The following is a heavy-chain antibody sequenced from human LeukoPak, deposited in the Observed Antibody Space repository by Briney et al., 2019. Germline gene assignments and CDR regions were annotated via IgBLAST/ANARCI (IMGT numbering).Heavy chain of an antibody. CDR1: SGSISSYY. CDR3: ARQVYSSSWSYYFDY. J-gene: IGHJ4*02. V-gene: IGHV4-59*01. CDR2: IHYSGST. D-gene: IGHD6-13*01. Sequence: PSETLSLTCAVSSGSISSYYWSWIQQPPGRVLEWIGSIHYSGSTSYNSSLKSRVTISVDTSKNQFSLKLSSVTPADTAVYYCARQVYSSSWSYYFDYWGQGILVTVSA.